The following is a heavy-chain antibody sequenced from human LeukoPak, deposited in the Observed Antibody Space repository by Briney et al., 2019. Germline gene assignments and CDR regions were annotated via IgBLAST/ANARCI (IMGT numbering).Heavy chain of an antibody. Sequence: GASVKVSCKASGGTFSSYAISWVRQAPGQGLEWMGGIIPIFGTADYAQKFQGRLTITADESTSTACMELSSLRAEDTAVYYCARDLVGSHTGYSSGAWDYWGQGTLVTVSS. CDR3: ARDLVGSHTGYSSGAWDY. J-gene: IGHJ4*02. V-gene: IGHV1-69*13. CDR2: IIPIFGTA. CDR1: GGTFSSYA. D-gene: IGHD3-9*01.